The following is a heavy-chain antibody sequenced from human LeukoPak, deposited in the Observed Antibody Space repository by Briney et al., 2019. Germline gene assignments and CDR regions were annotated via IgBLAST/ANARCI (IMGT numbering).Heavy chain of an antibody. CDR2: ISSSGSTI. CDR1: GFTFSSYE. J-gene: IGHJ5*02. D-gene: IGHD5-18*01. Sequence: GGSLRLSCAASGFTFSSYEMNWVRQAPGKGLEWVSYISSSGSTIYYADSVKGRFTISRDNAKNSLYLQMNSLRAEDTAVYYCARDRGTAMVTWGQGTLVTVSS. CDR3: ARDRGTAMVT. V-gene: IGHV3-48*03.